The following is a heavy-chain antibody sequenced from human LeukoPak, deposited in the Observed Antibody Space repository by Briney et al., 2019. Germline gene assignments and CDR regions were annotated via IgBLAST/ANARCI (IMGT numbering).Heavy chain of an antibody. CDR3: ARGRYCSSTSCYRPYYYGTDV. CDR2: MNPNSGNT. D-gene: IGHD2-2*01. J-gene: IGHJ6*02. V-gene: IGHV1-8*01. CDR1: GYTFTSYD. Sequence: ASVKVSCKASGYTFTSYDINWVRQATGRGLEWMGWMNPNSGNTGYAQKFQGRVTMTRNTSISTAYMELSSLRSEDTAVYYCARGRYCSSTSCYRPYYYGTDVWGQGTTVTVSS.